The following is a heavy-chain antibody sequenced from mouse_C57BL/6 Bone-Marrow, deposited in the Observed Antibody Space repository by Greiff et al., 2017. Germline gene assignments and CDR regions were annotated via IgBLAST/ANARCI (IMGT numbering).Heavy chain of an antibody. CDR1: GYTFPSYG. D-gene: IGHD2-5*01. CDR2: IYPRSGNT. Sequence: VKLVESGAELARPGASVKLSCKASGYTFPSYGISWVKQRTGQGLEWIGEIYPRSGNTYYNEKFTGKATLTADKSSSTAYMELRSLTSEDSAVYFCAIIYYSNYDGYFDVWGTGTTVTVSS. J-gene: IGHJ1*03. CDR3: AIIYYSNYDGYFDV. V-gene: IGHV1-81*01.